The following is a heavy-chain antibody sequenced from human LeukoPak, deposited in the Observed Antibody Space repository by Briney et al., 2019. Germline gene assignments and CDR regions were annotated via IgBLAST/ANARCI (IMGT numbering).Heavy chain of an antibody. CDR2: TYPGDSDT. V-gene: IGHV5-51*01. J-gene: IGHJ4*02. CDR3: ARRTDSLVYFDY. CDR1: GYSFTNYW. D-gene: IGHD5-18*01. Sequence: RGESLKISCKGSGYSFTNYWIAWVRQTPREGLEWMGITYPGDSDTRYSPSFQGQVTISADKSISTAYLQWSSLKASDTAIYYCARRTDSLVYFDYWGQGTLVTVSS.